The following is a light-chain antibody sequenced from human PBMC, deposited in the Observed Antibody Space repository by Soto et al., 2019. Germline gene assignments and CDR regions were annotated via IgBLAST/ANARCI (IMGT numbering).Light chain of an antibody. CDR2: DVS. V-gene: IGLV2-14*03. J-gene: IGLJ1*01. Sequence: QSVLTQPASVSGSPGQSITISCTGTNSDVGGFNYVSWYQQHPGKAPKLMIYDVSARPSGVSNRFSGSKSGNTASLTISGLQAEDEADYYCSSYTSRSTQVFGXGTKVTVL. CDR3: SSYTSRSTQV. CDR1: NSDVGGFNY.